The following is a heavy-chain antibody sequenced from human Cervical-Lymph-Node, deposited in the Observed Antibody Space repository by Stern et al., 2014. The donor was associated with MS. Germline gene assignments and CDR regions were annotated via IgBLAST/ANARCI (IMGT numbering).Heavy chain of an antibody. D-gene: IGHD2-2*01. J-gene: IGHJ4*02. V-gene: IGHV1-8*01. CDR2: MNPNSGNT. CDR3: AREGVVPAATPLDC. Sequence: VQLLESGAEVKKPGASVKVSCKASGYTFTSYDINWVRQATGHGLEWMGWMNPNSGNTGYAQKFQGRVTMTRNTSISTAYMERSSLRSEDTAVYYWAREGVVPAATPLDCWVQGTLVTVSS. CDR1: GYTFTSYD.